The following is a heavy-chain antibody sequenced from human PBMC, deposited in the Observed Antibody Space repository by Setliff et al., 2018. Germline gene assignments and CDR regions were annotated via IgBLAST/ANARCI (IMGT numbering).Heavy chain of an antibody. V-gene: IGHV4-34*01. D-gene: IGHD4-17*01. CDR3: ARAAVTSGARADYFDN. CDR2: INHSGST. J-gene: IGHJ4*02. Sequence: PSETLSLTCAVYGGSFSGYYWSWIRQPPGKGLEWIGGINHSGSTNYNPSLKSRVTISVDTSKNQFSLKLTSVTAADAAVYYCARAAVTSGARADYFDNWGRGTLVTVSS. CDR1: GGSFSGYY.